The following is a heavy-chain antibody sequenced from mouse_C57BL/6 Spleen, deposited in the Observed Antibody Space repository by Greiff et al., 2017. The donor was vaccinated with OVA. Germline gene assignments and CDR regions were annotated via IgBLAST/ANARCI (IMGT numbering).Heavy chain of an antibody. CDR1: GFTFSDYY. J-gene: IGHJ4*01. D-gene: IGHD2-1*01. V-gene: IGHV5-16*01. CDR2: INYDGSST. CDR3: ARDNGIYYGNYYAMDY. Sequence: EVQVVESEGGLVQPGSSMKLSCTASGFTFSDYYMAWVRQVPEKGLEWVANINYDGSSTYYLDSLKSRFIISRDNAKNILYLQMSSLKSEDTATYYCARDNGIYYGNYYAMDYWGQGTSVTVSS.